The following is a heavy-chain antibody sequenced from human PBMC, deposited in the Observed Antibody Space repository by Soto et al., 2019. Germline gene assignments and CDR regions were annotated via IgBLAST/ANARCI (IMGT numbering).Heavy chain of an antibody. CDR1: GFTFSSYG. V-gene: IGHV3-30*18. J-gene: IGHJ4*02. CDR2: ISYDGSNK. D-gene: IGHD1-26*01. CDR3: AKDGASVGFDY. Sequence: PGGSLRLSCAASGFTFSSYGMHWVRQAPGKGLEWVAVISYDGSNKYYADSVKGRFTISRDNSKNTLYLQMNSLRAEDTAVYYCAKDGASVGFDYWGQGTLVTV.